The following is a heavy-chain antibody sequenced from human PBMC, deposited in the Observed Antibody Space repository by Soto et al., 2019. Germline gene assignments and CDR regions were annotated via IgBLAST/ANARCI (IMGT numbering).Heavy chain of an antibody. D-gene: IGHD6-19*01. CDR1: GGSISSYY. CDR3: ARARTSSAVDFDY. J-gene: IGHJ4*02. V-gene: IGHV4-59*01. Sequence: SETLSLTCTVSGGSISSYYWSWIRQPPGKGLEWIGYIYYTGNTNYNPSLKSRVTISVDTSKNQFSLKLTSLTAADTAAYYCARARTSSAVDFDYWGQGTLVTVSA. CDR2: IYYTGNT.